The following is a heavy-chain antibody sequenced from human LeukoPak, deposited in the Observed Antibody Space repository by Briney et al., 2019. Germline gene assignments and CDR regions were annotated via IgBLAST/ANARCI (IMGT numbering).Heavy chain of an antibody. J-gene: IGHJ4*02. CDR2: IYHSGTT. V-gene: IGHV4-59*08. Sequence: SETLSLTCTVSGGSIRSTTHYWSWIRQSPGKGLEWIGYIYHSGTTNYNPSLRSRVTISVDTSKNQFSLKLRYVTAADTAVYYCARHLRGATIYYDNWGQGTLVTVSS. CDR1: GGSIRSTTHY. CDR3: ARHLRGATIYYDN. D-gene: IGHD1-26*01.